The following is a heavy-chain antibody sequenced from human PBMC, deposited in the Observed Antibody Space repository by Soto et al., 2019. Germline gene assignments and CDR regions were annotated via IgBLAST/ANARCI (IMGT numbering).Heavy chain of an antibody. J-gene: IGHJ6*03. CDR3: ARAGITGTTEGYYDILTGSRGDYYYYMDV. V-gene: IGHV6-1*01. CDR2: TYYRSKWYN. CDR1: GDSVSSNSAA. Sequence: PSQTLSLTCAISGDSVSSNSAAWNWIRQSPSRGLEWLGRTYYRSKWYNDYAVSVKSRITINPDTSKNQFSLQLNSVTPEDTAVYYCARAGITGTTEGYYDILTGSRGDYYYYMDVWGKGTTVTVSS. D-gene: IGHD3-9*01.